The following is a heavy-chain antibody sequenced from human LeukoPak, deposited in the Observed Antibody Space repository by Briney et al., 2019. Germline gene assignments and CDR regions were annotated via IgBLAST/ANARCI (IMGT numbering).Heavy chain of an antibody. D-gene: IGHD3-22*01. V-gene: IGHV3-15*01. J-gene: IGHJ4*02. CDR2: IKSKTDGGTT. CDR1: GFTFSNAW. Sequence: GGSLRLSCAASGFTFSNAWMSWVRQAPGKGLEWVGRIKSKTDGGTTDYAAPVKGRFTISRDDSKNTLYLQMNSLKTEDTAVYYCTTGGSSGYYLRSRFDFWGQGTLVTVSS. CDR3: TTGGSSGYYLRSRFDF.